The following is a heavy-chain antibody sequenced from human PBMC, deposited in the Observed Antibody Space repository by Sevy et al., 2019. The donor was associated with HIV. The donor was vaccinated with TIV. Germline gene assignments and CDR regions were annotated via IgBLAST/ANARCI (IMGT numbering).Heavy chain of an antibody. CDR3: TTGGAYYYDSSGYRFYYYMDV. Sequence: GGSLRLSCAASGFTFSNAWMSWVRQAPGKGLEWVGRIKSKTDGGTTDYAAPVKGRFTISREDSKNTLYLQMNSLKTEDTAVYYCTTGGAYYYDSSGYRFYYYMDVWGKGTTVTVSS. D-gene: IGHD3-22*01. CDR2: IKSKTDGGTT. V-gene: IGHV3-15*01. CDR1: GFTFSNAW. J-gene: IGHJ6*03.